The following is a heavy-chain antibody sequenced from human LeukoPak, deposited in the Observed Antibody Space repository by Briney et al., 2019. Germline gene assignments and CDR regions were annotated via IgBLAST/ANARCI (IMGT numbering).Heavy chain of an antibody. J-gene: IGHJ4*02. V-gene: IGHV3-9*01. Sequence: GGSLRLSCAASGFTFDDYAMHWVRQAPGKGLEWVSGISWNSGSIGYADSVKGRFTISRDNAKNSLYLQMNSLRAEDTALYYCAKDIGSGSYYSRPDFDYWGQGTLVTVSS. D-gene: IGHD3-10*01. CDR2: ISWNSGSI. CDR1: GFTFDDYA. CDR3: AKDIGSGSYYSRPDFDY.